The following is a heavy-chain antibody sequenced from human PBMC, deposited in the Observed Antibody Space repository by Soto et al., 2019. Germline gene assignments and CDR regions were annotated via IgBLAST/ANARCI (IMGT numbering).Heavy chain of an antibody. J-gene: IGHJ4*02. CDR3: ARDRHCYGSGSESY. D-gene: IGHD3-10*01. CDR2: IIPIFGTA. CDR1: GGTFSSYA. V-gene: IGHV1-69*13. Sequence: SVQVSCKASGGTFSSYAISWVRQAPGQGLEWMGGIIPIFGTANYAQRFQGRVTITADESTSTAYMELSSLRSEDTAVYYCARDRHCYGSGSESYWGQGTLVTVSS.